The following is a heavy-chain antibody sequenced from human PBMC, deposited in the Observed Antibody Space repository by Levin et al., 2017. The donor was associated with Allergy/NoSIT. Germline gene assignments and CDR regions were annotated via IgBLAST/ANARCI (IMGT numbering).Heavy chain of an antibody. Sequence: ASVKVSCKASGYTFTSYGITWMRQAPGQGIEWMGWISGYNGNTNYAQNLQGRVTMTTDTSTSTAYMELRSLGSDDTAVYYCARSRVQYYDVGYGMDVWGQGTTVTVSS. CDR3: ARSRVQYYDVGYGMDV. CDR2: ISGYNGNT. V-gene: IGHV1-18*01. D-gene: IGHD3-3*01. J-gene: IGHJ6*02. CDR1: GYTFTSYG.